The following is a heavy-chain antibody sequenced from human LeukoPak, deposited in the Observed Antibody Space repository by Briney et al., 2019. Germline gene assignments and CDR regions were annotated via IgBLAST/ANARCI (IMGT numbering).Heavy chain of an antibody. CDR2: INWNGGST. J-gene: IGHJ4*02. CDR1: GFTFDEYG. D-gene: IGHD6-13*01. V-gene: IGHV3-20*01. Sequence: GGSLRLSCAASGFTFDEYGMSWVRQAPGKGLEWVSDINWNGGSTGYADSVKGRFTISRDNAKDSLYLQMNSLRAEDTALYHCARHAPGIAAAGSRYYFDYWGQGTLVTVSS. CDR3: ARHAPGIAAAGSRYYFDY.